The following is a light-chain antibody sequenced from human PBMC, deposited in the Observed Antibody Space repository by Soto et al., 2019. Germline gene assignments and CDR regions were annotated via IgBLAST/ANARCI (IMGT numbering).Light chain of an antibody. CDR2: AAS. J-gene: IGKJ1*01. V-gene: IGKV1-12*01. Sequence: DIQMTQSPSSVSASVGDRVTITCRASQDISSWVAWYQQKPGKAPKLLISAASSLQSGVPRRFSASGSGTDFTLVISSLQAEDFATYYCLQDYNYPRTFGQGTKVDIK. CDR1: QDISSW. CDR3: LQDYNYPRT.